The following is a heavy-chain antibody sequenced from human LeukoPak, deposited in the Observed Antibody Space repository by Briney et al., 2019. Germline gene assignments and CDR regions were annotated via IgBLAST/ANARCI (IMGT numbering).Heavy chain of an antibody. V-gene: IGHV1-18*01. CDR3: ARGVHGGSGSYYYFDY. Sequence: ASVKVSCKASVYTFTSYGVSWVRQAPEQGLEWKGWICAYNGNTNYAQELQGRVTMTTDTSTSTAYMELRSLRSDDTAVYYCARGVHGGSGSYYYFDYWGQGTLVTVSS. J-gene: IGHJ4*02. CDR1: VYTFTSYG. CDR2: ICAYNGNT. D-gene: IGHD1-26*01.